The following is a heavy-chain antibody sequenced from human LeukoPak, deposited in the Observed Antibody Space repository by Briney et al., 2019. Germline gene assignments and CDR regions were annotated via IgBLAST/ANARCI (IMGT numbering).Heavy chain of an antibody. CDR3: ARGHTYSGSYFYFQH. CDR2: IKQDGSEK. J-gene: IGHJ1*01. Sequence: GGSLRLSCAASGFTFSSYWMSWVRQAPGKGLEWVANIKQDGSEKYYVDSVKGRFTISRDNAKNSLYLQMNSLRAEDTAVYYYARGHTYSGSYFYFQHWGQGTLVTVSS. CDR1: GFTFSSYW. V-gene: IGHV3-7*01. D-gene: IGHD1-26*01.